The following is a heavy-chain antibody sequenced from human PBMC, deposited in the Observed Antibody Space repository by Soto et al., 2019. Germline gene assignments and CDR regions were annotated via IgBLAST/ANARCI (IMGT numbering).Heavy chain of an antibody. D-gene: IGHD6-19*01. Sequence: QVHLVQSGAAVKKPGASVHVSCKASGYTFTTYGISWVRQAHGQGLEWLGWISAHNGNTNYAQKLQGRVTMTTDTSTSTVYMERRSLRSDDPAVYYCARDDSPSSDGYDAFAIWSQGTMVTVSS. J-gene: IGHJ3*02. CDR2: ISAHNGNT. CDR3: ARDDSPSSDGYDAFAI. V-gene: IGHV1-18*01. CDR1: GYTFTTYG.